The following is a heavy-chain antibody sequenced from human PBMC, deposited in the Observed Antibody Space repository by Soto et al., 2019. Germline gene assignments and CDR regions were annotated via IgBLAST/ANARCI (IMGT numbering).Heavy chain of an antibody. CDR1: GFTFSSYS. D-gene: IGHD2-2*01. J-gene: IGHJ3*02. CDR2: ISSSSSTI. Sequence: PGGSLRLSCAASGFTFSSYSMNWVREAPGKGLEWVSYISSSSSTIYYADSVKGRFTISRDNAKNSLYLQMNSLRDEDTAVYYCARDLVPAAKFDAFDIWGQGTMVTVSS. V-gene: IGHV3-48*02. CDR3: ARDLVPAAKFDAFDI.